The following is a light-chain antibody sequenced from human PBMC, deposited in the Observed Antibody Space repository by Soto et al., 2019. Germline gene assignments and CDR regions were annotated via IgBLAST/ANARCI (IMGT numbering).Light chain of an antibody. CDR3: QQHTSYPWT. J-gene: IGKJ1*01. Sequence: DIQMTQSPSTLSASVGDRATITCRASQSIRNWLAWFQQKAGKAPKLLIYEASRLETGVPARISGSGSGTEFTLTISSLQPDDFATYYCQQHTSYPWTFGQGTKVEIK. CDR1: QSIRNW. CDR2: EAS. V-gene: IGKV1-5*03.